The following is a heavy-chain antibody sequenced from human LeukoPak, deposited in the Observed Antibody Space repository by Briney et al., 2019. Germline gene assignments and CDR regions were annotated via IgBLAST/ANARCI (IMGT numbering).Heavy chain of an antibody. J-gene: IGHJ4*02. CDR3: ARDGENHYYDY. CDR1: GFTFSSYA. V-gene: IGHV3-30*14. D-gene: IGHD7-27*01. CDR2: ISYDGSNG. Sequence: GGSLRLSCAASGFTFSSYAMHWVRQAPGKGLEWVALISYDGSNGYYADSVKGRFTISRDNSKNTVYLEMNSLRAEDTAVYYCARDGENHYYDYWGQGTLVTVST.